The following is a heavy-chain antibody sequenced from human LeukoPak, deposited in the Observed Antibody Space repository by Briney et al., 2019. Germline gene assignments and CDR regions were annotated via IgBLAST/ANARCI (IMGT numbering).Heavy chain of an antibody. V-gene: IGHV3-30*04. CDR1: GFTFSSYA. Sequence: GGSMTLSCAAAGFTFSSYAMHWVSQAPDKGLEWVAFILYDGSKKYYRDSVKGRFTISRDSSKNPIYLQVNCLRAEDTAVNYFAGEGHQLAQYYYYYYYMDVWGKGTTVTVSS. CDR3: AGEGHQLAQYYYYYYYMDV. D-gene: IGHD6-13*01. J-gene: IGHJ6*03. CDR2: ILYDGSKK.